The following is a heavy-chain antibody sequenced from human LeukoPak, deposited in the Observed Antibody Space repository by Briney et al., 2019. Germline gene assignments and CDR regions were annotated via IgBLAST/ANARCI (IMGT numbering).Heavy chain of an antibody. CDR1: GGSISSSSYY. CDR3: ARRRTYYYGSGSSPFGY. Sequence: SETLSLTCTVSGGSISSSSYYWGWIRQPPGKGLEWIGSIYYSGSTYYNPSLKSRVTISVDTSKNQFSLKLSSVTAADTAVYYCARRRTYYYGSGSSPFGYWGQGTLVTVSS. CDR2: IYYSGST. D-gene: IGHD3-10*01. J-gene: IGHJ4*02. V-gene: IGHV4-39*01.